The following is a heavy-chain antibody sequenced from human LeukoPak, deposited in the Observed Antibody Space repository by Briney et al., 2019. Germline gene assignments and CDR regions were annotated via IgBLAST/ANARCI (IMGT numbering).Heavy chain of an antibody. J-gene: IGHJ6*02. V-gene: IGHV4-59*08. D-gene: IGHD2-15*01. CDR3: ARGKVGYYYYGMDV. Sequence: SETLSLTCTVSGGSISSYYWSWIRQPPGKGLEWIGYIIYTGSTNQNPSLKSRVTISVDTSKNQFSLKLTSVTAADTAVYYCARGKVGYYYYGMDVWGQGTTVTVSS. CDR1: GGSISSYY. CDR2: IIYTGST.